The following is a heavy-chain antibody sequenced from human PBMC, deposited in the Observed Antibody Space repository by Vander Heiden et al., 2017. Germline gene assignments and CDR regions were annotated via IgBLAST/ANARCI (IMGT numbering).Heavy chain of an antibody. CDR1: GFTFSRCD. J-gene: IGHJ2*01. D-gene: IGHD3-22*01. CDR2: IGTAGDT. V-gene: IGHV3-13*01. CDR3: ARAYYYDSSGYYYGLQAWYFDL. Sequence: EVQLVESGGGLVQPGGSLRLSCAASGFTFSRCDMQWVRQATGKGLEWVSAIGTAGDTYYPGSVKGRFTISRENAKNSLYLQMNSLRAGDTAVYYCARAYYYDSSGYYYGLQAWYFDLWGRGTLVTVSS.